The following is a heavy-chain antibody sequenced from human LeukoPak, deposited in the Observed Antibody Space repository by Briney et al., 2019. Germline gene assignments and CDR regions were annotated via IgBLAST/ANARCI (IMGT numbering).Heavy chain of an antibody. V-gene: IGHV4-59*01. Sequence: PSETLSLTCTVSGGSISSYYWSWIRQPPGKGLEWIGYIYYSGSTNYNPSLKSRVTISVDTSKNQFSLKLSSVTAADTAVYYCAREDRGYTDYWGQGTLVTVSS. CDR1: GGSISSYY. CDR3: AREDRGYTDY. D-gene: IGHD3-16*02. J-gene: IGHJ4*02. CDR2: IYYSGST.